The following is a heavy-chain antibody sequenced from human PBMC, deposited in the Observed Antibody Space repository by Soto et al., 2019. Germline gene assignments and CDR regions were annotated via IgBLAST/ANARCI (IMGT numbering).Heavy chain of an antibody. CDR1: GFSLSTSGVG. J-gene: IGHJ4*02. CDR2: IYWDDDK. Sequence: QITLKESGPTLVKPKQTLTLTCTFSGFSLSTSGVGVGWIRQPPGQALEWLALIYWDDDKRYSPSLKSRLTITKDTSKNQVVLTMTNMDPVDTATYYCAHNLAARPPFDYWGQGTLVTVSS. CDR3: AHNLAARPPFDY. D-gene: IGHD6-6*01. V-gene: IGHV2-5*02.